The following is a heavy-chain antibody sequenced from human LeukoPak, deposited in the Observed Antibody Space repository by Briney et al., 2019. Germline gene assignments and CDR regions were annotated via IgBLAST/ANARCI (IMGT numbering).Heavy chain of an antibody. CDR3: AREGKAPGVVVITYYFDY. V-gene: IGHV3-21*01. J-gene: IGHJ4*02. CDR1: GFTFSSYS. D-gene: IGHD3-22*01. CDR2: ISSSSSYI. Sequence: PGGSLRLSCAASGFTFSSYSMNWVRQAPGKGLEWVASISSSSSYIYYADSVKGRFTISRDNAKKSLYLQMNSLRAEDTAVYYCAREGKAPGVVVITYYFDYWGQGTLVTVSS.